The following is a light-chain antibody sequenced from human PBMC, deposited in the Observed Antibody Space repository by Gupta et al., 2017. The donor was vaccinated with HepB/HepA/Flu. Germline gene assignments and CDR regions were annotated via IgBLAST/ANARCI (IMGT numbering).Light chain of an antibody. CDR2: DLT. Sequence: QSALTQPRSVSGSPGPSVTISCTGTSSDDGSYHYVYWYQHHPGKAPKLMIYDLTTRPSGVPVRFSGSKCDTTASLTISAPQVEDEVEYYFFSDAGRDSLVFGGGTEVTVL. CDR1: SSDDGSYHY. J-gene: IGLJ2*01. CDR3: FSDAGRDSLV. V-gene: IGLV2-11*01.